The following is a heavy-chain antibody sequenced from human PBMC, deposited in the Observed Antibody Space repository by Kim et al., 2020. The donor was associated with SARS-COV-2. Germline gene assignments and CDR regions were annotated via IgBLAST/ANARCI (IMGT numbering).Heavy chain of an antibody. J-gene: IGHJ4*02. V-gene: IGHV3-11*01. CDR1: GFTFSDYY. CDR2: ISSSGSTI. CDR3: ARDLWGSRSWDVRAPTYYFDY. Sequence: GGSLRLSCAASGFTFSDYYMSWIRQAPGKGLEWVSYISSSGSTIYYADSVKGRFTISRDNAKNSLYLQMNSLRAEDTAVYYWARDLWGSRSWDVRAPTYYFDYWGQGTLVTVSS. D-gene: IGHD6-13*01.